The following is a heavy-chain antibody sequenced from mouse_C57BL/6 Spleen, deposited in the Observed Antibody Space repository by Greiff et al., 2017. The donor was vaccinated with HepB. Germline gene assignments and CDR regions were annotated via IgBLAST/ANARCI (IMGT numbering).Heavy chain of an antibody. Sequence: EVMLVESGGGLVKPGGSLKLSCAASGFTFSDYGMHWVRQAPEKGLEWVAYISSGSSTIYYADTVKGRFTISRDNAKNTLFLQMTSLRSEDTAMYYCASSPYYYGSSLFAYWGQGTLVTVSA. V-gene: IGHV5-17*01. J-gene: IGHJ3*01. CDR2: ISSGSSTI. CDR1: GFTFSDYG. CDR3: ASSPYYYGSSLFAY. D-gene: IGHD1-1*01.